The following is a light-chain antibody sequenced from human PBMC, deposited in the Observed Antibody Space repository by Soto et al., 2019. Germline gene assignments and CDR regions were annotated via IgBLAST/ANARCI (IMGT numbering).Light chain of an antibody. J-gene: IGKJ2*01. CDR2: KAS. CDR3: QQYSSYSYT. CDR1: QSINIW. V-gene: IGKV1-5*03. Sequence: DLQMTQSPSTLSASVGDRVTIACRASQSINIWLAWYQQKPGKAPKLLIYKASSLESGVPSRFSGSGSGTEFTLTISSLQPDDFATYYCQQYSSYSYTFGQGTKLEIK.